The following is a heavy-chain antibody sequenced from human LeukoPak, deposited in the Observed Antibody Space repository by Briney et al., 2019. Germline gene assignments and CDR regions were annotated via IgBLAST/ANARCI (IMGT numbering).Heavy chain of an antibody. D-gene: IGHD3-10*01. CDR1: GFTFSSYS. CDR3: ATLTGYYGSGTYYLRDY. J-gene: IGHJ4*02. CDR2: ISSSGTYL. Sequence: KPGGSLRLSCAASGFTFSSYSMNWVRQTPGKGLEWVSSISSSGTYLYYAVSVKGRFTISRDNAKNSLYLQMNSLRAEDSAVYYCATLTGYYGSGTYYLRDYWGQGTLVTVSS. V-gene: IGHV3-21*01.